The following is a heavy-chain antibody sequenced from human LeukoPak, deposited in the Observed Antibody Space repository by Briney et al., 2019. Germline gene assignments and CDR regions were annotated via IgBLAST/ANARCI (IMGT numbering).Heavy chain of an antibody. Sequence: PSETLSLTCTVSGGSISGYYWSWIRQPPGKGLEWIGYIYYSGSTNYNPSLQSRVTISVDMSKNQFSLKLSSVTAADTAVYYCARDTPVGLDYWGQGTLVTVSS. D-gene: IGHD4-23*01. CDR1: GGSISGYY. J-gene: IGHJ4*02. CDR3: ARDTPVGLDY. CDR2: IYYSGST. V-gene: IGHV4-59*01.